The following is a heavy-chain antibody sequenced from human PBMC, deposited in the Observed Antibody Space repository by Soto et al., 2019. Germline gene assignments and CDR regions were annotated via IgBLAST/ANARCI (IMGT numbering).Heavy chain of an antibody. CDR3: KYYFDY. CDR1: GYNFNSYT. CDR2: ISAYNGNT. J-gene: IGHJ4*02. Sequence: GASVKVSCKASGYNFNSYTISWVRQAPGQGLEWMGRISAYNGNTNYAQKLQVVLTMTSMDPVDTATYYCARMIISTTGKRERKYYFDYWGQGTLVTVSS. V-gene: IGHV1-18*01. D-gene: IGHD1-1*01.